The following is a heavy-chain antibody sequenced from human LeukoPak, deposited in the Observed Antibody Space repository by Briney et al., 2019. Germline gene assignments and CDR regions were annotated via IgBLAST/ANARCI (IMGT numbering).Heavy chain of an antibody. D-gene: IGHD5-18*01. CDR2: ISYDGSDK. Sequence: PGRSLRLSCAASGFTFSTYGMQWVRQAPGKGLGWVAVISYDGSDKYYADSVKGRFTISRDNSMNTLHLQMNSRRAEDTAVYYCSKDYSYGYGYYFVQWGQGTLATVCS. J-gene: IGHJ4*02. V-gene: IGHV3-30*18. CDR1: GFTFSTYG. CDR3: SKDYSYGYGYYFVQ.